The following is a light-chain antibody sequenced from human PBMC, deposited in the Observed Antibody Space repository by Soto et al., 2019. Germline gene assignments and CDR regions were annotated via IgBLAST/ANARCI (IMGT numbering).Light chain of an antibody. CDR3: QQYYNWPPGT. J-gene: IGKJ1*01. CDR2: HAS. V-gene: IGKV3-15*01. CDR1: QSISSS. Sequence: EIVLTQSPATLSVSPGERATLSCRASQSISSSLAWYQQQPGQAPRLLIYHASTRAAGIPARFSGSGSGTEFTLTISSLQSEDFAVYCCQQYYNWPPGTFGQGTKVEI.